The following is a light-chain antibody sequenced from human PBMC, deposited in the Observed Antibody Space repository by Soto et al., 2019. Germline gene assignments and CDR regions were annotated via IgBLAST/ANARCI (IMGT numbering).Light chain of an antibody. J-gene: IGKJ1*01. CDR2: GAS. CDR3: XXXXXWPPWT. Sequence: EIVMTQSPATLSVSPGERATLSCRASQSVSSNLAWYQQKPGQAPRLLIYGASTRATGIPARFSGSGSGTEFTLTISSLQSXXXXXXXXXXXXXWPPWTFGQGTKVEIK. CDR1: QSVSSN. V-gene: IGKV3-15*01.